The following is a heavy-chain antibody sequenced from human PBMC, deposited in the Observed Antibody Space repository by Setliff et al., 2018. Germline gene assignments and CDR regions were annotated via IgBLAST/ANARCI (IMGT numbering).Heavy chain of an antibody. CDR3: AREHGYSYGQTYYYYGVDV. D-gene: IGHD5-18*01. V-gene: IGHV4-59*01. J-gene: IGHJ6*02. CDR1: GGSISSYY. CDR2: IYYSGST. Sequence: SETLSLTCTVSGGSISSYYWSWIRQPPGKGLEWIGYIYYSGSTNYNPSLKSRVTISVDTSKNQFSLKLSSVTAADTAVYYCAREHGYSYGQTYYYYGVDVWVQGTTVTVSS.